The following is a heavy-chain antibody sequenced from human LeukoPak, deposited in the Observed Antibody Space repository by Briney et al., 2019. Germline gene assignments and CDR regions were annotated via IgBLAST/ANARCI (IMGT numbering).Heavy chain of an antibody. V-gene: IGHV4-59*08. CDR2: ISYSGST. CDR3: ARPGVGSGRYGAFDV. Sequence: PSETLSLTCTVSGGSISSYYWSWIRQPPGKGLEWIGYISYSGSTNYNPSLKSRVTISVDTSKNQFSLKLSSVTAADTAVYYCARPGVGSGRYGAFDVWGQGTMVTVSS. CDR1: GGSISSYY. D-gene: IGHD5-18*01. J-gene: IGHJ3*01.